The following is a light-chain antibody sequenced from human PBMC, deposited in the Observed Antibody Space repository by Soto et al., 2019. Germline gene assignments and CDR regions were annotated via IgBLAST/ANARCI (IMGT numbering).Light chain of an antibody. Sequence: SYELTQPLSVSVALGQTARLTCGGSNIGSKSVHWYQQKPGQAPVLVIYRDTNRPSGIPERFSGSKSVNTATLTISRAQAGDEAEYYCQVWDSNTEVFGGGTKLTVL. CDR1: NIGSKS. V-gene: IGLV3-9*01. J-gene: IGLJ3*02. CDR2: RDT. CDR3: QVWDSNTEV.